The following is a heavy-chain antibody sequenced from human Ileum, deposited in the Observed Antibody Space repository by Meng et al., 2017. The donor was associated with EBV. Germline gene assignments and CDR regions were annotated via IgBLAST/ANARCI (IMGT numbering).Heavy chain of an antibody. CDR1: GDSVSGSDW. Sequence: HGQLQESGPGLGKPSGTLSLTCAVSGDSVSGSDWWSWVRQPPGKGLEWIGEVYHDGATNYHPSLKSRVTISLDKSKNEVNLHLNSLTAADTAVYFCARSSPIVRGLDYWGQGTLVTVSS. V-gene: IGHV4-4*02. CDR3: ARSSPIVRGLDY. CDR2: VYHDGAT. D-gene: IGHD3-10*01. J-gene: IGHJ4*02.